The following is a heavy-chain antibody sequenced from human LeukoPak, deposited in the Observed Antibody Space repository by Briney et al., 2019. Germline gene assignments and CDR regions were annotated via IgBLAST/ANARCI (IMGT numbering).Heavy chain of an antibody. V-gene: IGHV3-21*01. CDR2: IGTSTSYI. CDR3: ARVINGWSLIDY. CDR1: GFIFSSFA. D-gene: IGHD6-19*01. J-gene: IGHJ4*02. Sequence: GGSLRLSCAASGFIFSSFAMNWVRQAPGKGLEWVSFIGTSTSYIYYADSVKGRFTISRDNAKNSLYLQMNSLRAEDTAVYYCARVINGWSLIDYWGQGTLVTVSS.